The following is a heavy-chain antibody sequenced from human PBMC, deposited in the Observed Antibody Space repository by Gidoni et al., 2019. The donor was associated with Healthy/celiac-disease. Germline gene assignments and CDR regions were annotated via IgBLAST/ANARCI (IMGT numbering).Heavy chain of an antibody. CDR2: ISYSGST. D-gene: IGHD5-18*01. V-gene: IGHV4-59*01. J-gene: IGHJ6*02. Sequence: QVQLKESGPGLGKPSGTLSLTCTVSGGSLRSYYWSWIRQPPGKGLEWIGYISYSGSTNYNPSRKTRVTISVDTSKNQFSLKLSSVTAADTAVYYCARDGGYSYGYTSYYGMDVWGQGTTVTVSS. CDR3: ARDGGYSYGYTSYYGMDV. CDR1: GGSLRSYY.